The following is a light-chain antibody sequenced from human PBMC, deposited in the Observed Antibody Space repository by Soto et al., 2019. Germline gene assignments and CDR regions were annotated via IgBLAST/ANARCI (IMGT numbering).Light chain of an antibody. CDR1: QSVSSSY. CDR2: GAS. CDR3: QQYGSSLLT. J-gene: IGKJ4*01. Sequence: EIVLTQSPGPLSLSPGERATLSCRASQSVSSSYLAWYQQKPGQAPRLLIYGASSRATGIPDRFSGSGSGTKFTLTISRLEPEDFAVYYCQQYGSSLLTFGGGTKVEIK. V-gene: IGKV3-20*01.